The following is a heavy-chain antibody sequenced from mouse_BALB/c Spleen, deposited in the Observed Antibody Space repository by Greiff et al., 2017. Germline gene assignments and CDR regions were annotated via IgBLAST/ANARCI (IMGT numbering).Heavy chain of an antibody. CDR2: ISYSGST. V-gene: IGHV3-2*02. D-gene: IGHD2-1*01. CDR3: ASFYYDYAMDY. Sequence: EVQLVESGPGLVKPSQSLSLTCTVTGYSITSDYAWNWIRQFPGNKLEWMGYISYSGSTSYNPSLKSRISITRDTSKNQFFLQLNSVTTEDTATYYCASFYYDYAMDYWGQGTSVTVSS. J-gene: IGHJ4*01. CDR1: GYSITSDYA.